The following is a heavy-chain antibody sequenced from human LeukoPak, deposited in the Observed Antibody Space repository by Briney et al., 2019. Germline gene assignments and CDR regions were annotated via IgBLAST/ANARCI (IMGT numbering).Heavy chain of an antibody. D-gene: IGHD1-26*01. J-gene: IGHJ4*02. CDR3: ARDVGGSLDY. CDR1: GFTFTTYW. V-gene: IGHV3-7*01. Sequence: GGSLRLSCAASGFTFTTYWMAWVRQAPGKGLEWVANIKGDESAKHQADPVKGRFTISRDNAQNSVYLQMSSLRVEDTAVYYCARDVGGSLDYWGQGTLVTVS. CDR2: IKGDESAK.